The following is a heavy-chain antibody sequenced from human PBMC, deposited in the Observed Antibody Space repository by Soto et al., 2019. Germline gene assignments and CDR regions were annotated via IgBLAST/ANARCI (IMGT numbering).Heavy chain of an antibody. D-gene: IGHD3-9*01. Sequence: EVQLVESGGGLVQPGGSLRLSCAASGFTLSSYDIHWVRQATGEGLAWVSGIGSGGDTHYADSVKGRFIISREDGKNSLYLQMHNLRVGDTAVYYCTRKTPPTGMEVWGQGATVTGSS. CDR2: IGSGGDT. V-gene: IGHV3-13*01. CDR3: TRKTPPTGMEV. J-gene: IGHJ6*02. CDR1: GFTLSSYD.